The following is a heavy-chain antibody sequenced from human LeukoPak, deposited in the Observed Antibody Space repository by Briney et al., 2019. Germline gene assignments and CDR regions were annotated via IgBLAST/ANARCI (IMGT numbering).Heavy chain of an antibody. J-gene: IGHJ5*02. Sequence: PGGSLRLSCAASGFTFSSYWMHWVRQAPGKGLEWVSSISGGGGGTFYADSVKGRFTISRDNSNNTLYLQMNSLRAEDTALYYCANLVKIASWGQGTLVTVSS. V-gene: IGHV3-23*01. CDR2: ISGGGGGT. CDR3: ANLVKIAS. D-gene: IGHD1-26*01. CDR1: GFTFSSYW.